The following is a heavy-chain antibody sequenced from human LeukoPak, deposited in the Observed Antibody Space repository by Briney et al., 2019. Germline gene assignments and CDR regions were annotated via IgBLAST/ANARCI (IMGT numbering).Heavy chain of an antibody. CDR3: ARDSYYGSGPDDY. CDR2: ISSSSSTI. V-gene: IGHV3-48*01. J-gene: IGHJ4*02. D-gene: IGHD3-10*01. Sequence: GGSLRLSCAASGFTYSSYSMNWVRQAPGKGLEWVSYISSSSSTIYYADSVKGRFTISRDNAKNSLYLQMNSLRAEDTAVYYCARDSYYGSGPDDYWGQGTLVTVSS. CDR1: GFTYSSYS.